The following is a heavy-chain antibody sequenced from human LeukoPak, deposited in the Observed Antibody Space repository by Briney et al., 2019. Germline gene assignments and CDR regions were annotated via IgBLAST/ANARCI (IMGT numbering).Heavy chain of an antibody. CDR1: GFTFSNYA. Sequence: GGSLRLSCAASGFTFSNYAMSWVRQAPGKGLEWVSGISGSGTSTYYADSVKGRFTISRDNSKNTLYLQMNSLRAEDTAVYYCAKVTPRYYYDSNGYFPDDAFGIWGQGTMVTVSS. J-gene: IGHJ3*02. V-gene: IGHV3-23*01. CDR3: AKVTPRYYYDSNGYFPDDAFGI. CDR2: ISGSGTST. D-gene: IGHD3-22*01.